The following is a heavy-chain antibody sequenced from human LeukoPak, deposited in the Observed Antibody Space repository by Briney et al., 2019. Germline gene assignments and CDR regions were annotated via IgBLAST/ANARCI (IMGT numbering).Heavy chain of an antibody. CDR3: ARLDWNQNY. D-gene: IGHD1-1*01. CDR2: INHSGST. CDR1: GGSFRGYY. Sequence: SETLSLTCAVYGGSFRGYYWSLIRQPPGKGLEWIGEINHSGSTNYNPSLKSRVTISVDTSKNQFSLKLRSAPAADTAVYYCARLDWNQNYWGQGTLVTVSS. V-gene: IGHV4-34*01. J-gene: IGHJ4*02.